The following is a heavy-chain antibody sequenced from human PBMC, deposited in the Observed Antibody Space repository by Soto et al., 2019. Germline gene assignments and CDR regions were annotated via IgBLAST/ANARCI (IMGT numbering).Heavy chain of an antibody. D-gene: IGHD3-22*01. CDR3: ATGPWTRGDSSGVHYYFDY. CDR2: IGTAGDT. Sequence: EVQLVESGGGLVQPGGSLRLSCAASGFTFSTHDMHWVRQATGKGLEWVSAIGTAGDTYYPDSVKGRFAISRENAKNSLYLQVNSPRVGDTAVYYCATGPWTRGDSSGVHYYFDYWGQGTLVTVSS. CDR1: GFTFSTHD. J-gene: IGHJ4*02. V-gene: IGHV3-13*04.